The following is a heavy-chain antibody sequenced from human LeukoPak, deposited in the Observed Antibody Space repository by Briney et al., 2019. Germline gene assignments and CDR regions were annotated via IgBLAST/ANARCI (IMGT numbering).Heavy chain of an antibody. Sequence: GGSLRLSCAASGFTFSSYAMSWVRQAPGMGLEWVSAISGSGGSTYYADSVKGRFTISRDNSKNTLYLQMNSLRAEDTAVYYCAKAPNDCSSTSCYDVWFDPWGQGTLVTVSS. D-gene: IGHD2-2*01. J-gene: IGHJ5*02. CDR1: GFTFSSYA. CDR3: AKAPNDCSSTSCYDVWFDP. V-gene: IGHV3-23*01. CDR2: ISGSGGST.